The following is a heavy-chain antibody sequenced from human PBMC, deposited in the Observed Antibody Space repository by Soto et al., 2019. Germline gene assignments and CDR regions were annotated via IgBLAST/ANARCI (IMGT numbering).Heavy chain of an antibody. V-gene: IGHV4-59*08. Sequence: PLETLSLTCTVSGGSISSYYWSWIRQPPGKGLEWIGYIYYSGSTNYNPSLKSRVTISVDTSKNQFSLKLSSVTAADTAVYYCARHSTSITIFGVVSEHFDYWGQGTLVTVSS. CDR2: IYYSGST. D-gene: IGHD3-3*01. CDR3: ARHSTSITIFGVVSEHFDY. CDR1: GGSISSYY. J-gene: IGHJ4*02.